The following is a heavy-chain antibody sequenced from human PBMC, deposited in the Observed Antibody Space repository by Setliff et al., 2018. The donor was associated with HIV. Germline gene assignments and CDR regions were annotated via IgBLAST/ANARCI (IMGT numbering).Heavy chain of an antibody. D-gene: IGHD6-13*01. V-gene: IGHV1-18*01. J-gene: IGHJ3*02. CDR2: ISAYNGKT. Sequence: ASVKVSCKASGYTFTSYGISWVRQAPGQGLEWMGWISAYNGKTNYAQKLQGRVTMTTDTSTSTAYMELRSLRSDDTAVYYCARDQVAFIAAAGTGECAFDIWCQGTMVTVSS. CDR3: ARDQVAFIAAAGTGECAFDI. CDR1: GYTFTSYG.